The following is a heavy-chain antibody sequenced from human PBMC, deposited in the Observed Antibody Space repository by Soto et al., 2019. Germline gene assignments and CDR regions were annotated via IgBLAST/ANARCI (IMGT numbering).Heavy chain of an antibody. CDR3: ARILGVSGGLEYYYYYMDV. CDR2: IYYSGST. D-gene: IGHD2-8*01. Sequence: SETLSLTCTVSGGSISSYYWSWIRQPPGKGLEWIGYIYYSGSTNYNPSLKSRVTISVDTSKNQFSLKLSSVTAADTAVYYCARILGVSGGLEYYYYYMDVWGKGTTVTVSS. V-gene: IGHV4-59*01. CDR1: GGSISSYY. J-gene: IGHJ6*03.